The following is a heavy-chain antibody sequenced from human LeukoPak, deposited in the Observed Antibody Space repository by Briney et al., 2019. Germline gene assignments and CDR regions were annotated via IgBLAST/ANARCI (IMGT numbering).Heavy chain of an antibody. Sequence: ASVKVSCKASGYTFTSYGISWVRQAPGQRLEWMGWISAYNGNTNYAQKLQGRVTMTTDTSTSTAYMELRSLRSDDTAVYYCARDLLLWFGELVGEDYWGQGTLVTVSS. CDR2: ISAYNGNT. D-gene: IGHD3-10*01. CDR3: ARDLLLWFGELVGEDY. V-gene: IGHV1-18*01. CDR1: GYTFTSYG. J-gene: IGHJ4*02.